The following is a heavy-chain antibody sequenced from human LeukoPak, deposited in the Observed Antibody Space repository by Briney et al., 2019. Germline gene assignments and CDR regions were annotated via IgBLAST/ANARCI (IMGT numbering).Heavy chain of an antibody. Sequence: ASVKASCKASGYTFTSYGISWVRQAPGQGLEWMGWISAYNGNTNYAQKLQGRVTMTTDTSTSTAYMELRSLRSDDTAVYYCARDAGIAVAGPLGLDYWGQGTLVTVSS. CDR2: ISAYNGNT. V-gene: IGHV1-18*01. CDR1: GYTFTSYG. CDR3: ARDAGIAVAGPLGLDY. J-gene: IGHJ4*02. D-gene: IGHD6-19*01.